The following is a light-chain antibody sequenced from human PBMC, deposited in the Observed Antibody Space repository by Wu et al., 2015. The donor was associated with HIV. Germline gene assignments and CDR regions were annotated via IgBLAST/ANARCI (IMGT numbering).Light chain of an antibody. Sequence: VMTQFPGTLSVSPGDTATLSCRFGQDVSSGHVAWFQQKRGQAPRLVMFAASVRATNIPDRFTGTGSGSDFTLTISRLESEDFAVYYCQFLENFGHGDQNRDET. J-gene: IGKJ2*01. CDR2: AAS. V-gene: IGKV3-20*01. CDR1: QDVSSGH. CDR3: QFLEN.